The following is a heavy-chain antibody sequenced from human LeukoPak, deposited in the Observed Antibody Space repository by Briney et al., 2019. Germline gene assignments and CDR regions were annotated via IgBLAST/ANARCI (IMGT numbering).Heavy chain of an antibody. CDR1: GFTFSSYS. CDR2: LNSNSYHI. V-gene: IGHV3-21*01. Sequence: GGSLRLSCAASGFTFSSYSMNWVRQAPGKGLEWVSSLNSNSYHIYYADSVQGRFTISRDNAKNSLYLHMDSLRAEDTAVYYCAREFTAMAFDYWGQGALVTVSS. CDR3: AREFTAMAFDY. D-gene: IGHD5-18*01. J-gene: IGHJ4*02.